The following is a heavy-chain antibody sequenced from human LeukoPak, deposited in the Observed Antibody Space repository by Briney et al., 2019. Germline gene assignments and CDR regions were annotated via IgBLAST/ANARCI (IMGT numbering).Heavy chain of an antibody. D-gene: IGHD4-17*01. Sequence: GGSLRLSCAASGFTFSSYSMNWVRQAPGKGLEWVSSISSSSSYIYYADSVKGRFTISRDNAKNSLYLQMNSLRAEDTAVYYYAREAKRVTTVDYWGQGTLVTVSS. V-gene: IGHV3-21*01. CDR1: GFTFSSYS. CDR3: AREAKRVTTVDY. CDR2: ISSSSSYI. J-gene: IGHJ4*02.